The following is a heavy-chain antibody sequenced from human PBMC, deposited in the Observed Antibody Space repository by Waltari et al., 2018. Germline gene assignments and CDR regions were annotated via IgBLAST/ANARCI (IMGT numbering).Heavy chain of an antibody. Sequence: QVQLFESWGGVVQPCTYLRLCSAASGLISNSFGMTGVRQAPGRGLEWVGGTLNDSTNKCYADSVKCRYTISRDNSTNMFFLHMNSLRAEDTAVYYCAKRRMEVCRGGSCYSNYGMDVWGQGTTVTASS. CDR1: GLISNSFG. CDR3: AKRRMEVCRGGSCYSNYGMDV. D-gene: IGHD2-15*01. V-gene: IGHV3-33*06. CDR2: TLNDSTNK. J-gene: IGHJ6*02.